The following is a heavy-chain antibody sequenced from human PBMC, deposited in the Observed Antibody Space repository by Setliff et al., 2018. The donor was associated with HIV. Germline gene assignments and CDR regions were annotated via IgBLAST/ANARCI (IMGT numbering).Heavy chain of an antibody. CDR2: ISTGGHT. J-gene: IGHJ5*02. CDR3: AREGSHSHSWYNWFGP. V-gene: IGHV4-61*02. CDR1: GASISSGNYF. D-gene: IGHD6-13*01. Sequence: PSETLSLTCTVSGASISSGNYFWTWIRQPAGQRLEWIGRISTGGHTDYNPSRKSRLSISADTSRNHFSLQLTSVAATDTAIYYCAREGSHSHSWYNWFGPWGPGTLVTVSS.